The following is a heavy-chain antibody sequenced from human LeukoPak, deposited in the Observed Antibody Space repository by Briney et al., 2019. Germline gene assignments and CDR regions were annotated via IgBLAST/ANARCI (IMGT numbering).Heavy chain of an antibody. CDR2: INPNSGGT. CDR3: AREKYSGSQKGAFDI. Sequence: ASVKVSCKASGYTFTGYYMHWVRQAPGQGLEWMGWINPNSGGTNYAQKFQGWVTMTRDTSISTAYMELSRLRSDDTAVYYCAREKYSGSQKGAFDIWGQGTMVTVSS. J-gene: IGHJ3*02. D-gene: IGHD1-26*01. CDR1: GYTFTGYY. V-gene: IGHV1-2*04.